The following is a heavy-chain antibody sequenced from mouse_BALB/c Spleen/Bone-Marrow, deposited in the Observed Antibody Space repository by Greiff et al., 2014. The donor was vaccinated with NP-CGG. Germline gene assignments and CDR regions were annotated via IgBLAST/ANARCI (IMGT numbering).Heavy chain of an antibody. CDR1: GYTFSSYW. V-gene: IGHV1-9*01. J-gene: IGHJ4*01. D-gene: IGHD2-14*01. Sequence: QVQLQQPGAELMKPGASVKISCKATGYTFSSYWIEWVKQRPGHGLEWIGEILPGSGTTNYNEKFKGKAKFTADTSSNTAYMQFSSLTFEDSAVYYCARDYRYDYAMDYWGQGTSVTVSS. CDR2: ILPGSGTT. CDR3: ARDYRYDYAMDY.